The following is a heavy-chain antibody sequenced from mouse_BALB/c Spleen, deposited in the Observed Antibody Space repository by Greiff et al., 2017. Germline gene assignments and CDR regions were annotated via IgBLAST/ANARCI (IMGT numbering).Heavy chain of an antibody. D-gene: IGHD1-2*01. CDR1: GYSITSDYA. CDR2: ISYSGST. Sequence: DVKLQESGPGLVKPSQSLSLTCTVTGYSITSDYAWNWIRQFPGNKLEWMGYISYSGSTSYNPSLKSRISITRDTSKNQFFLQLNSVTTEDTATYYCARKAITTAFDYWGQGTTLTVSS. J-gene: IGHJ2*01. V-gene: IGHV3-2*02. CDR3: ARKAITTAFDY.